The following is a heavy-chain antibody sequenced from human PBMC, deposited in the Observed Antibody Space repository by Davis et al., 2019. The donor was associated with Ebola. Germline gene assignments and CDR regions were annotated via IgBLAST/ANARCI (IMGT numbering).Heavy chain of an antibody. CDR3: ARVGSSSWFDP. D-gene: IGHD3-10*01. CDR1: GYTFTGYY. CDR2: INPNSGGT. J-gene: IGHJ5*02. Sequence: ASVTVSCKASGYTFTGYYMHWVRQAPGQGLEWMGRINPNSGGTNYAQKFQDRVTMTRDTSISPAYMELSRLRSDDTAVYYCARVGSSSWFDPWGQGTLVTVSS. V-gene: IGHV1-2*06.